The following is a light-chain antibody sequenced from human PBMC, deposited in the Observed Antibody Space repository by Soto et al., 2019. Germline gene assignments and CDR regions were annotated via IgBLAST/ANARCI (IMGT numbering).Light chain of an antibody. V-gene: IGKV1-17*03. CDR3: LQHNDYPFT. CDR2: AIS. J-gene: IGKJ3*01. CDR1: QGVKKD. Sequence: DIQMTQSPSAMSASEGDRVTITCRASQGVKKDLAWFQQKPGKAPKRLIHAISILESGVPSRFSGSGSGTEFTLTISSLQPEDFATYFCLQHNDYPFTFGPGTKVDI.